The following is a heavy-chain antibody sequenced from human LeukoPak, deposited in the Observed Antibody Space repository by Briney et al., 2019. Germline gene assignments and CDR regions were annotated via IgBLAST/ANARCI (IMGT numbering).Heavy chain of an antibody. D-gene: IGHD2-15*01. CDR3: AKGDCSGGSCTTPFDY. Sequence: PGGSLRLSCAASGFTFSSYAMIWVRQAPGKGLEWVSVISGSGDSTYYADSMKGRFAISRDSSKNTLYLQMNSLRAEDTAVYYCAKGDCSGGSCTTPFDYWGQGTLVTVSP. CDR1: GFTFSSYA. J-gene: IGHJ4*02. V-gene: IGHV3-23*01. CDR2: ISGSGDST.